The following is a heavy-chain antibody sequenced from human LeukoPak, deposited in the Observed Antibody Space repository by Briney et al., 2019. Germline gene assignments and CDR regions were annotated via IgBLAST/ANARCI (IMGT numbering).Heavy chain of an antibody. V-gene: IGHV3-33*01. CDR3: ARDHVIKQAPPGY. D-gene: IGHD3-10*01. J-gene: IGHJ4*02. CDR2: VWFDGTNK. CDR1: GFTFTNYG. Sequence: PGGSLRLSCAASGFTFTNYGMHWVRQAPGKGLEWVADVWFDGTNKYYADSVKGRFTISRDNSKNTVYLQMNSLRAEDTAVYYCARDHVIKQAPPGYWGQGTLVTVSS.